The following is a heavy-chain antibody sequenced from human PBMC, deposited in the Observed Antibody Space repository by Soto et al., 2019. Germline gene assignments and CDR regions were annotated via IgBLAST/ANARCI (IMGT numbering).Heavy chain of an antibody. Sequence: SETLSLTCAVYGGSFSGYYWSWIRQPPVKVLEWIGYIYWSGGTNYNPSLKSPVTISVDTSKNQLSLKLSSVTAAATAVYYCAGGGGSSSGENMDVGGQGTTVTVS. CDR3: AGGGGSSSGENMDV. CDR1: GGSFSGYY. CDR2: IYWSGGT. D-gene: IGHD6-13*01. V-gene: IGHV4-59*01. J-gene: IGHJ6*02.